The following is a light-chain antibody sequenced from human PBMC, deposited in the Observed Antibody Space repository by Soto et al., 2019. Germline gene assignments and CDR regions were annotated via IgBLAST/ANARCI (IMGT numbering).Light chain of an antibody. CDR2: SYN. CDR1: SSNIGTNT. Sequence: QLVLTQPPSASGTPGQRVTISCSGSSSNIGTNTVNWYQQLPGTAPKLLIYSYNQRPSGVPDRFCGSKSGTSASLAISGLQYEDEADYYCAAWDDSLHGWVFGGGTKLTVL. CDR3: AAWDDSLHGWV. J-gene: IGLJ3*02. V-gene: IGLV1-44*01.